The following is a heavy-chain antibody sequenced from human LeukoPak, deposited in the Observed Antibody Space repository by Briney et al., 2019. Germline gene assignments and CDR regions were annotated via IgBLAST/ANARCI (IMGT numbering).Heavy chain of an antibody. CDR1: GYTFTGYG. Sequence: ASVKVSCKASGYTFTGYGISWVRQAPGQGLEWMGWISAYNGNTNYAQKLQGRVTMTTDTSTSTAYMELRSLRSDDTAVYYCARIPITIFGVVTFEADYWGQGTLVTVSS. CDR3: ARIPITIFGVVTFEADY. D-gene: IGHD3-3*01. CDR2: ISAYNGNT. V-gene: IGHV1-18*01. J-gene: IGHJ4*02.